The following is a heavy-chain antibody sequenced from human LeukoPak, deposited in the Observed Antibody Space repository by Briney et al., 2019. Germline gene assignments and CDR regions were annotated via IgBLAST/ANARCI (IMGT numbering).Heavy chain of an antibody. J-gene: IGHJ6*02. CDR2: ISSNGGST. V-gene: IGHV3-64D*06. Sequence: QPGGSLRLSCSASGFTFSSYAMHWVRQAPGKGLEYVSAISSNGGSTYYADSVKGKFTISRDNSKNTLYLQMSSLRAEDTAVYYCVKDIVVVVAATQPHYYYGMDVWGQGTTVTVSS. CDR1: GFTFSSYA. CDR3: VKDIVVVVAATQPHYYYGMDV. D-gene: IGHD2-15*01.